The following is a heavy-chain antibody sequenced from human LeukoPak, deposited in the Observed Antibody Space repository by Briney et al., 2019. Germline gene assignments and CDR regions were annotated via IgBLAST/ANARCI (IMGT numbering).Heavy chain of an antibody. D-gene: IGHD3-10*01. V-gene: IGHV3-48*03. CDR3: ARDRLLLWFGELSNYYYYGMDV. CDR1: GFTFSSYE. CDR2: TSSSGSTI. Sequence: PGGSLRLSCAASGFTFSSYEMNWVRQAPGKGLEWVSYTSSSGSTIYYADSVKGRFTISRDNAKNSLYLQMNSLRAEDTAVYYCARDRLLLWFGELSNYYYYGMDVWGKGTTVTVSS. J-gene: IGHJ6*04.